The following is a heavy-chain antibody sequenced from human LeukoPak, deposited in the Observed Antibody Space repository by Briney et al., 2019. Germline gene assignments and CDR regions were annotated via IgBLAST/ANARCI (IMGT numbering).Heavy chain of an antibody. CDR2: ISSSGSTI. CDR1: GFTFSSYE. J-gene: IGHJ6*03. CDR3: AREPYYMDV. Sequence: GGSLRLPCAASGFTFSSYEMNWVRQAPGKGLEWVSYISSSGSTIYYADSVKGRFTISRDNAKNSLYLQMNSLRAEDTAVYYCAREPYYMDVWGKGTTVTVSS. V-gene: IGHV3-48*03.